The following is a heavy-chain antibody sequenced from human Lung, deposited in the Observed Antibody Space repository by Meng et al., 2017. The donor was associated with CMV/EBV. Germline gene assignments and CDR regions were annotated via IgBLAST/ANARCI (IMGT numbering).Heavy chain of an antibody. CDR1: GFTFSSYA. Sequence: SCAASGFTFSSYAMHWVRQAPGKGLEWVAVISYDGSNKYYADSVKGRFTIPRDNSKNTLYLQMNSLRAEDTAVYYCARVNIVVVPAAPLDVWGQGTTVTVSS. CDR2: ISYDGSNK. D-gene: IGHD2-2*01. J-gene: IGHJ6*02. CDR3: ARVNIVVVPAAPLDV. V-gene: IGHV3-30-3*01.